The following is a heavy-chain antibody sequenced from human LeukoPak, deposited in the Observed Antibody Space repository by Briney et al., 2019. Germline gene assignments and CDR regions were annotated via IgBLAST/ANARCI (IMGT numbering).Heavy chain of an antibody. CDR1: GFTFSSYG. D-gene: IGHD2-2*01. CDR3: ANLPVGEVPDDLVGHFDY. V-gene: IGHV3-30*02. J-gene: IGHJ4*02. CDR2: IRYDGSDK. Sequence: VGSLRLSCVVSGFTFSSYGMHWVRQAPGKGLEWVAFIRYDGSDKYYADSVKGRFTISRDNSENTLYLQMNSLRPEDTAVFYCANLPVGEVPDDLVGHFDYWGQGALITVSS.